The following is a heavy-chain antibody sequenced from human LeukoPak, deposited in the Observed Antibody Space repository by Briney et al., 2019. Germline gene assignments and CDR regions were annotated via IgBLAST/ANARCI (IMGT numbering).Heavy chain of an antibody. V-gene: IGHV4-59*01. Sequence: SETLSLTCTVSGASISRYYWSWIRQPPGKGLEWIGYIYYSGSTTYNTSLKSRVTISVDTSKNQFSLKLSSVTAAATAVYYCANFEYSSSSDLDVWGKGTTVTVSS. J-gene: IGHJ6*04. CDR1: GASISRYY. D-gene: IGHD6-6*01. CDR3: ANFEYSSSSDLDV. CDR2: IYYSGST.